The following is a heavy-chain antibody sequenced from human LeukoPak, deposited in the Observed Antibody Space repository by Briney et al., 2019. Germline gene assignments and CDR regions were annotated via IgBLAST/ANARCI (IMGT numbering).Heavy chain of an antibody. D-gene: IGHD3-22*01. CDR3: AKDLRGYYYDSSGYYGHAFDI. J-gene: IGHJ3*02. V-gene: IGHV3-23*01. CDR2: INGSADNT. Sequence: GGSLRLSCAASGFTFSTYWMSWVRQAPGRGRVWVSGINGSADNTYYADSVKGRLTISRDNSKNTLYLQVNSLKAEDTAVYYCAKDLRGYYYDSSGYYGHAFDIWGQGTVVTVS. CDR1: GFTFSTYW.